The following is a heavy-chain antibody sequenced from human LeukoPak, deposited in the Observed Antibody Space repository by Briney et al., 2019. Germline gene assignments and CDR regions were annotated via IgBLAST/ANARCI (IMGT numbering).Heavy chain of an antibody. CDR2: IWYDGSNK. D-gene: IGHD3-10*01. J-gene: IGHJ4*02. CDR3: AKDSGPFGELLDY. V-gene: IGHV3-33*06. CDR1: GFTFSSYG. Sequence: PGRSLRLSCAASGFTFSSYGMHWVRQAPGKGLEWVAVIWYDGSNKYYADSVKGRFTISRDNPKNTLYPQMNSLRAEDTAVYYCAKDSGPFGELLDYWGQGTLVTVSS.